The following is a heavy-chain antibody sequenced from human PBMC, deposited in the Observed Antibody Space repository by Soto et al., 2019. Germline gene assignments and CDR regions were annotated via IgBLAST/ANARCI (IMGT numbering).Heavy chain of an antibody. J-gene: IGHJ4*02. D-gene: IGHD3-3*01. CDR1: GFDFGDYY. CDR2: IDSDDGTT. V-gene: IGHV3-11*01. CDR3: VRPYYTRSWFPFDR. Sequence: PGGSLRLSCTASGFDFGDYYMSWIRQAPGKGLEWVSYIDSDDGTTYYTDSVKGRFTISRDNAKNSLYLQMNSLRVEDTALYYCVRPYYTRSWFPFDRWGQGTLVTVSS.